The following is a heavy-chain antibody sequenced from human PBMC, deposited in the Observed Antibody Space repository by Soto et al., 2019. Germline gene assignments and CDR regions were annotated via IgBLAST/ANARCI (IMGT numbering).Heavy chain of an antibody. V-gene: IGHV3-23*01. CDR1: GFTFSNYA. CDR3: AKRGSGSYYDY. Sequence: EVQLLESGGGLVQPGGSLRLSCAASGFTFSNYAMNWVRQAPGKGLEWVSVISGSGGSTYYADSVKGRFTFSRDNSKNTLYLQMNSLRAEDTAVYYCAKRGSGSYYDYWGQGTLVTVSS. CDR2: ISGSGGST. D-gene: IGHD3-10*01. J-gene: IGHJ4*02.